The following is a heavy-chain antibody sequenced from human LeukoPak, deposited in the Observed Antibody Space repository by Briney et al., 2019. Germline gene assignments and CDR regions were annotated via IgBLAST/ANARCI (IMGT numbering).Heavy chain of an antibody. D-gene: IGHD5-24*01. V-gene: IGHV3-11*06. J-gene: IGHJ4*02. CDR1: GFTFSDYY. CDR2: ISSSGTYI. CDR3: ARDRGRVSSSDY. Sequence: GGSLRLSCATSGFTFSDYYMSWIRQAPGKGLEWVSYISSSGTYINSADSVKGRFTISRDNAKNSLYLQMNSLRAEDTAVYYCARDRGRVSSSDYWGQGTLVTVSS.